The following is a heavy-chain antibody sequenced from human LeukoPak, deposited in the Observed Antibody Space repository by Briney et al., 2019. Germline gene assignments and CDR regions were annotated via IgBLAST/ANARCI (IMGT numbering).Heavy chain of an antibody. CDR2: TYYRSTWYN. J-gene: IGHJ5*02. CDR1: GDSVSSNSVT. CDR3: GRRLTQYDCFDP. Sequence: SQTLSLTCAISGDSVSSNSVTWNWIRQSPSRGLEWLGRTYYRSTWYNDYAVSVRGRITVNPDTSKNQFSLHLNSVTPEDTAVYYCGRRLTQYDCFDPWGQGILVTVSS. D-gene: IGHD2-2*01. V-gene: IGHV6-1*01.